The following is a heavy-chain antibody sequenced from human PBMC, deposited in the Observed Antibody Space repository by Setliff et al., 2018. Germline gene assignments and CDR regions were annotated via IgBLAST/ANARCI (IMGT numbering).Heavy chain of an antibody. J-gene: IGHJ5*02. CDR1: GYGFTSHY. CDR2: VNPSGGKT. D-gene: IGHD3-22*01. V-gene: IGHV1-46*01. CDR3: ARAPWGDDYDSLYTWFDP. Sequence: ASVKVSCKTSGYGFTSHYFHWLRQAPRQGLEWMGIVNPSGGKTTLSQKFQGRVSMTADASTATVYMELHSLTSEDTAIYYCARAPWGDDYDSLYTWFDPWGQGSLVTVSS.